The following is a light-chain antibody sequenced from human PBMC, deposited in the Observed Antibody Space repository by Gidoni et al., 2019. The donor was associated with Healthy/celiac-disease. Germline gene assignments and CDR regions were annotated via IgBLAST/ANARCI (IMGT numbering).Light chain of an antibody. CDR2: DVS. CDR3: SSYTSSSTLYV. J-gene: IGLJ1*01. Sequence: SVSGPPGQSITISCTGTSSDVGGYNYVSWYQQHPGKAPKLMIYDVSNRPSGVSNRFSGSKSGNTASLTISGLQAEDEADYYCSSYTSSSTLYVFGTGTKVTVL. V-gene: IGLV2-14*04. CDR1: SSDVGGYNY.